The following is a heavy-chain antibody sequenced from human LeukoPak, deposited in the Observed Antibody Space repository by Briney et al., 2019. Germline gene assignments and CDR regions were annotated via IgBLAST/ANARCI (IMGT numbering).Heavy chain of an antibody. CDR2: ISSSSSTI. CDR1: GFTFSSYS. D-gene: IGHD3-22*01. V-gene: IGHV3-48*01. Sequence: PGGSLRLSCAAFGFTFSSYSMNWVRQAPGKGLEWVSYISSSSSTIYYADSVKGRFTISRDNAKNSLYLQMNSLRAEDTAVYYCARARPYYYDSSGTLDHWGQGTLVTVSS. J-gene: IGHJ4*02. CDR3: ARARPYYYDSSGTLDH.